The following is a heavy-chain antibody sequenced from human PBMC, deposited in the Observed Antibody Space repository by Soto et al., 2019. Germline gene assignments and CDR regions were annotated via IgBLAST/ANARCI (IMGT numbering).Heavy chain of an antibody. Sequence: GGSLRLSCSASGFTFSSYAMHWVRQAPGKGLEYVSAISSNGGSTYYADSVKGRFTISRDNSKNTLYLQMSSLRAEYTAVYYCASITMVRGVDYWGQGTLVTVSS. D-gene: IGHD3-10*01. J-gene: IGHJ4*02. CDR2: ISSNGGST. CDR1: GFTFSSYA. V-gene: IGHV3-64D*06. CDR3: ASITMVRGVDY.